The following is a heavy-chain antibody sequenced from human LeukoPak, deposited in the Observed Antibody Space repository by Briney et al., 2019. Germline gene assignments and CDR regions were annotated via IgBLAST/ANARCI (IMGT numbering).Heavy chain of an antibody. D-gene: IGHD3-3*01. J-gene: IGHJ5*02. CDR2: MNPNSGNT. CDR3: AREMALSLYDFWSGYPFDP. V-gene: IGHV1-8*03. Sequence: GASVKVSCKASGYTFTSYDINWVRQATGQGLEWIGWMNPNSGNTGYAQKFQGRVTITRNTSISTAYMELSSLRSEDTAVYYCAREMALSLYDFWSGYPFDPWGQGTLVTVSS. CDR1: GYTFTSYD.